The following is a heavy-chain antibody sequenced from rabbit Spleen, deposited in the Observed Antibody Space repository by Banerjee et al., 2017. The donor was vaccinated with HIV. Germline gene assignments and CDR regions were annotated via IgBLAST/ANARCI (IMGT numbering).Heavy chain of an antibody. CDR3: ARGSAAMTLVITGYYLKL. CDR2: IELGGSGFT. J-gene: IGHJ4*01. Sequence: QEQLVESGGGLVKPGASLTLTCTASGVSFSGSSYMCWVRQAPGKGLEWIACIELGGSGFTYFASWAKGRFTISKTSSTTVTLEMTSLTAADTATYFCARGSAAMTLVITGYYLKLWGPGTLVTVS. CDR1: GVSFSGSSY. D-gene: IGHD2-1*01. V-gene: IGHV1S45*01.